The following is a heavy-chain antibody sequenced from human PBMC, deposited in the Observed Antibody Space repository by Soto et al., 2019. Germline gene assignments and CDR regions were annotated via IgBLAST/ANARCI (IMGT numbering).Heavy chain of an antibody. CDR3: ARVRGWANDYSNAGYFDY. CDR1: GFTFSSYA. CDR2: ISYDGSNK. V-gene: IGHV3-30-3*01. J-gene: IGHJ4*02. D-gene: IGHD4-4*01. Sequence: QVQLVESGGGVVQPGRSLRLSCAASGFTFSSYAMHWVRQAPGKGLEWVAVISYDGSNKYYADSVKGRFTISRDNSKNTLYLQMNSLRAEDTAVYYCARVRGWANDYSNAGYFDYWGQGTLVTVSS.